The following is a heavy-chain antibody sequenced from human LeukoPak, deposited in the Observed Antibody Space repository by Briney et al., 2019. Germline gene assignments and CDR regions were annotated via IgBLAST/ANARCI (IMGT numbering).Heavy chain of an antibody. CDR2: IYTSGST. D-gene: IGHD1-14*01. V-gene: IGHV4-61*02. J-gene: IGHJ4*02. Sequence: SETLSLTCTVSGGSISSGNYYWSWIRQPAGKGLEWIGLIYTSGSTKYNPSLKSRVTISVDTSKNQFSLKLSSVTAADTAVYYCARAKRGSRIFDYWGQGTLVTVSS. CDR1: GGSISSGNYY. CDR3: ARAKRGSRIFDY.